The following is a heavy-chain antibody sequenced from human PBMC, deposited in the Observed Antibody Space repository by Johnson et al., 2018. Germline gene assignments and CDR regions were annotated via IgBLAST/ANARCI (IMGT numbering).Heavy chain of an antibody. Sequence: QVQLVQSGAEVKKPGASVTVSCKASGYTFTTYNMHWVRQAPGQGLEWMGGIIPIFGTANYAQKFQGRVTITADESTSTAYLQWSSLKASDTAMYYCARHDAPHLYNRAFDIWGQGTMVTVSS. CDR3: ARHDAPHLYNRAFDI. J-gene: IGHJ3*02. CDR2: IIPIFGTA. CDR1: GYTFTTYN. D-gene: IGHD5-24*01. V-gene: IGHV1-69*13.